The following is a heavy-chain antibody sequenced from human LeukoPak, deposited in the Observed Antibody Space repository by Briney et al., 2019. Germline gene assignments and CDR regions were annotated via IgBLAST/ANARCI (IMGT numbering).Heavy chain of an antibody. CDR3: ARSDYCDSFIH. V-gene: IGHV4-59*01. J-gene: IGHJ4*02. Sequence: SETLSLTCTVSGGSISSYYWSWIRQPPGKGLEWIGYIYYSGSTNYNPSLKSRVTLSVDTSKNQFSLKLSSVTAAGTAVYYCARSDYCDSFIHWGQGTLVTVSS. D-gene: IGHD4-17*01. CDR1: GGSISSYY. CDR2: IYYSGST.